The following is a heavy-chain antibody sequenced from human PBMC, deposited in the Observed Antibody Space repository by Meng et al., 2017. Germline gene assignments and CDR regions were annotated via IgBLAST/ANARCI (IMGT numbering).Heavy chain of an antibody. V-gene: IGHV3-21*01. CDR3: ARDLVYYYDSSGYYYFDY. J-gene: IGHJ4*02. Sequence: GESLKISCAASGFTFSSYSMNWVRQAPGKGLEWVSSISSSSSYIYYADSVKGRLTISRDNAKNSLYLQMNSLRAEDTAVYYCARDLVYYYDSSGYYYFDYWGQGTLVTVSS. CDR2: ISSSSSYI. D-gene: IGHD3-22*01. CDR1: GFTFSSYS.